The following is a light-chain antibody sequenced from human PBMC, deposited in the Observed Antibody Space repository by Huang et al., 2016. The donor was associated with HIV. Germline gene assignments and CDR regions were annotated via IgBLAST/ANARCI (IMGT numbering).Light chain of an antibody. CDR2: AAS. V-gene: IGKV1-33*01. CDR1: QDMSTY. Sequence: GDRVTITCQARQDMSTYLNWYQQKPGNAPKVLIYAASNLETGVPSRFSGSGSGTDFTFTISSLQPGDIATYYCQQYDNLPWTFGQGTKVEIK. CDR3: QQYDNLPWT. J-gene: IGKJ1*01.